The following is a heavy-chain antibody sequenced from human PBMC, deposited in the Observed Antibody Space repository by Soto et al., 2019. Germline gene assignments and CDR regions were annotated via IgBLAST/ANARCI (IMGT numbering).Heavy chain of an antibody. CDR2: ISHGGST. D-gene: IGHD2-2*01. CDR1: GGSISSFTYY. J-gene: IGHJ5*02. Sequence: PSETLSLTCSVSGGSISSFTYYWGWIRQPPGKGLEWIGSISHGGSTYYNPSLESRVTISIDTSKSQFSLKLKSVTAADTGVYYCARDNYCTSTTCYVNWFDPWGQGTLVTVSS. V-gene: IGHV4-39*02. CDR3: ARDNYCTSTTCYVNWFDP.